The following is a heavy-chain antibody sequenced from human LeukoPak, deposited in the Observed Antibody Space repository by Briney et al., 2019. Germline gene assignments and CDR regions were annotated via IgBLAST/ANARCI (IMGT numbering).Heavy chain of an antibody. CDR2: ISGNGRST. D-gene: IGHD3-16*01. CDR1: GFTFSSYA. V-gene: IGHV3-23*01. Sequence: GGSLRLSCTASGFTFSSYAMSWVRQAPGKGLEWVSAISGNGRSTYYADSVKGRFTISRDNSKNTLYLQMNSLRVEDTAVYYCVGGFAVGQHFCYWGQGTPGNVS. J-gene: IGHJ4*02. CDR3: VGGFAVGQHFCY.